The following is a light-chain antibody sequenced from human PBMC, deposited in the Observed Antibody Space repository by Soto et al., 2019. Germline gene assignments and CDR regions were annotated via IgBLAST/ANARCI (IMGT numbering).Light chain of an antibody. CDR3: QQFGTSPIT. V-gene: IGKV3-20*01. CDR1: QSVSSSF. Sequence: ETLLTQSPGTMSLSPGERVTLSCRASQSVSSSFLVWYQQIPYQAPRLLIYAAFSRATGIPDRFSGSGCGTDFTFTINRLEPEDFAVYYCQQFGTSPITFGHEKRLEIK. J-gene: IGKJ5*01. CDR2: AAF.